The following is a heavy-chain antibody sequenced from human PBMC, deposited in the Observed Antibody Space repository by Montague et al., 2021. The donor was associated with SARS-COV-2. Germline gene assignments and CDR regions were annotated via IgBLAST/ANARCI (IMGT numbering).Heavy chain of an antibody. CDR3: ARHYSATLPAVY. CDR1: GGSISSFY. V-gene: IGHV4-59*08. Sequence: SETLSLTCTVSGGSISSFYWSWFRQPPGKGLGWIWYISDSGSTNYNPSLTSRVTMSVDTSKNQFSLKVNSVTAADTAVYYCARHYSATLPAVYWGQGTLVTVSS. D-gene: IGHD2-15*01. CDR2: ISDSGST. J-gene: IGHJ4*02.